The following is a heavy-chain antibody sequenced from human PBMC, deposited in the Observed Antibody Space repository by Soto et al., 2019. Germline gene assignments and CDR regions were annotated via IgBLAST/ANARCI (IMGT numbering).Heavy chain of an antibody. CDR2: ISYDGSNK. J-gene: IGHJ4*02. D-gene: IGHD6-13*01. CDR3: ARDRGIAAAGTAGVDY. V-gene: IGHV3-30-3*01. CDR1: GFTFSSYA. Sequence: LRLSCAASGFTFSSYAMHCVRQAPVKGLEWVAVISYDGSNKYYADSVKGRFTISRDNSKNTLYLQMNSLRAEDTAVHYCARDRGIAAAGTAGVDYWGQGTLVTVSS.